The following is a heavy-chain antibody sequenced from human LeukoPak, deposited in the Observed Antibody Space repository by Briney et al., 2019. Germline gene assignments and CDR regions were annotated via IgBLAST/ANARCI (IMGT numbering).Heavy chain of an antibody. Sequence: PSETLSLTCTVSGGSISSYYWSWIRQPAGKGLNGIGRIYTSGSTNYNPSLKSRVTMSVDTSKNQFSLKLSSVTAADTAVYYCARDIAHSSGWQCFDYWGQGTLVTVSS. CDR2: IYTSGST. D-gene: IGHD6-19*01. CDR1: GGSISSYY. CDR3: ARDIAHSSGWQCFDY. J-gene: IGHJ4*02. V-gene: IGHV4-4*07.